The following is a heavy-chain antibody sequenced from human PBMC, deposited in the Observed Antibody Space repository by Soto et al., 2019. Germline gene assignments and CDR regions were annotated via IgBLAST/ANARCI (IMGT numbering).Heavy chain of an antibody. CDR2: INPSSGGT. V-gene: IGHV1-2*02. CDR1: GYPFKDFY. D-gene: IGHD2-8*01. CDR3: ARIWGLCPNGVCSYYFDY. Sequence: PSVKVSCKTSGYPFKDFYIHWVRQAPGQGLEWMGWINPSSGGTTYARKFQGRVTVTRDTSTSTAYMELDRRTSDDTAVYYCARIWGLCPNGVCSYYFDYWGQGTLVTVSS. J-gene: IGHJ4*02.